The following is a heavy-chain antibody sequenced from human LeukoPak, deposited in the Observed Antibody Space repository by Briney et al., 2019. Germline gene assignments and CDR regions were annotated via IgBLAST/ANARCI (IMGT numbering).Heavy chain of an antibody. CDR3: AKDRGDYTNWFDP. CDR2: IRYDGSNK. CDR1: GFIFSSFG. D-gene: IGHD4-17*01. J-gene: IGHJ5*02. V-gene: IGHV3-30*02. Sequence: GGSLRLSCAASGFIFSSFGMHWVRQAPGKGLEWVAFIRYDGSNKYYADSVKGRFTISRDNSKNTLYLQMNSPRAEDTAIYYCAKDRGDYTNWFDPWGQGTLVTVSS.